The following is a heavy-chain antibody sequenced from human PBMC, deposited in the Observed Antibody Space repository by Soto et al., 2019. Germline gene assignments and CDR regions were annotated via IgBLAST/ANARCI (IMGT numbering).Heavy chain of an antibody. CDR3: AKDRSSTSCYAFDY. J-gene: IGHJ4*02. V-gene: IGHV3-23*01. CDR1: GFTFRNYA. D-gene: IGHD2-2*01. CDR2: ISGSGGTT. Sequence: EVQLLESGGGLVQPGGSLRLSCAASGFTFRNYAMSWARQAPGKGLEWVSAISGSGGTTHYADSVKGRFTISRDNSKITLYLQIISLRVEDTAVYYCAKDRSSTSCYAFDYWGQVSLVTVSS.